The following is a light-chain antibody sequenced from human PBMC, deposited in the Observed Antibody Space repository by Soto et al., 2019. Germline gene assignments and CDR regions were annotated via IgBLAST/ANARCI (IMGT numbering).Light chain of an antibody. V-gene: IGKV3-11*01. CDR2: DAS. CDR1: QSVSSY. J-gene: IGKJ2*01. Sequence: EIVLTQSPATLSLSPGERATLSCRASQSVSSYLAWYQQKPGQAPRLLIYDASNRATGIPARFSGSGSGTDFTLTISSLEPEDFATYYCQQANYFPYTFGQGTRLEIK. CDR3: QQANYFPYT.